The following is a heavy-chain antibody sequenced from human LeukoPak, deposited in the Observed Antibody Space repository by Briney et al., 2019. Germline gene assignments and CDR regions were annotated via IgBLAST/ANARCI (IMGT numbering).Heavy chain of an antibody. CDR1: GGSFSSGGYY. J-gene: IGHJ4*02. CDR2: IYYSGST. V-gene: IGHV4-31*03. Sequence: SETLSLTCTVSGGSFSSGGYYWSWIRQHPGKGLEWIGYIYYSGSTYYNPSLKSRVTISVDTSKNQFSLKLSSVTAADTAVYYCARGYCSSTSCYPPAYWGQGTLVTVSS. D-gene: IGHD2-2*01. CDR3: ARGYCSSTSCYPPAY.